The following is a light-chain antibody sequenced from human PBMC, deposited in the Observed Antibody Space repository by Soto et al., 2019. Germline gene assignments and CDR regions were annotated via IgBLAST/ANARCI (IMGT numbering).Light chain of an antibody. CDR2: KND. CDR1: SSNIGRNY. Sequence: QSVLTQPPSASGTPEQRVTISCSGSSSNIGRNYVCWFRHLPGTAPKLLIYKNDQRPSGAPDRVSGSKSGTSASLAISGLRSEDEADYYCAAWDDILSAYVFGTGTKLTVL. V-gene: IGLV1-47*01. J-gene: IGLJ1*01. CDR3: AAWDDILSAYV.